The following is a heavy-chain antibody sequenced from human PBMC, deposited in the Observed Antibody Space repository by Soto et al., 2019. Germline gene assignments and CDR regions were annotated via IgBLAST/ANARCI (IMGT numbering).Heavy chain of an antibody. Sequence: SETLSLTCSVSDDSISSYYWSWIRQSPEKGLEWIGFFFYGGSSIYNPSLKSRVSMSVDTSKNQFSLKLSSVTAADTAIYYCARHDPPEYYFAYWGQGTLVTVSS. CDR1: DDSISSYY. V-gene: IGHV4-59*08. CDR3: ARHDPPEYYFAY. J-gene: IGHJ4*02. CDR2: FFYGGSS.